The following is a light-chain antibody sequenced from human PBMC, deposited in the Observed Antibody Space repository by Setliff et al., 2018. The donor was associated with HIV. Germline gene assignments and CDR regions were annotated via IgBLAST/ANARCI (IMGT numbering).Light chain of an antibody. CDR2: EVS. Sequence: QSVLTQPASVSGSPGQSITISCAGTRSDVGAYNYVSWYQQHPGKAPKLMIYEVSNRPSGVSNRFSGSKSGNTASLTISGLQADDEADYYCCSYAGSNIFVVFGTGTKVTVL. CDR3: CSYAGSNIFVV. V-gene: IGLV2-14*01. CDR1: RSDVGAYNY. J-gene: IGLJ1*01.